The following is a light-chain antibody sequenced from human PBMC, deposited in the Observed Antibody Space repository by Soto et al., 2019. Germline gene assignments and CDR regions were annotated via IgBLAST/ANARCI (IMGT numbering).Light chain of an antibody. CDR1: QSISAW. CDR3: QQYDSLPLT. Sequence: DIQMTQSPSTLSGSVGDRVTITCGASQSISAWLAWYQQKPGKAPKLLIYDVSNLQTGVPSRFSGGGSGTDFALTISSLEPEDIATYYCQQYDSLPLTFGQGTRLEIK. J-gene: IGKJ5*01. V-gene: IGKV1-5*01. CDR2: DVS.